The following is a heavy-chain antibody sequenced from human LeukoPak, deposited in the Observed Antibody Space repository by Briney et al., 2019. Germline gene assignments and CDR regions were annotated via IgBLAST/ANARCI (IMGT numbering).Heavy chain of an antibody. J-gene: IGHJ5*02. CDR3: ARWVYYGSVNWFDP. CDR2: IYTSGST. V-gene: IGHV4-4*07. CDR1: GGSISSYY. D-gene: IGHD3-10*01. Sequence: SSETLSLTCTVSGGSISSYYWSWIRQPAGKGLEWIGRIYTSGSTNYNPSLKSRVTMSVDTSKNQFSLKLSSVTAADTAVYYCARWVYYGSVNWFDPWGQGTLVTVSS.